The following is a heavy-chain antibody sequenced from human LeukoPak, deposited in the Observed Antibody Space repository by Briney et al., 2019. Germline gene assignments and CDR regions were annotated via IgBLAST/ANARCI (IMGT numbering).Heavy chain of an antibody. Sequence: PSQTLSLTCTVSGGSISSGTYYWNWIRQPAGKGLEWIGRIYTSGSTNYNPSLKSRVTISVDTSKNQFSLKLSSVTAADAAVYYCARRLSRSGGDCYDYWGQGTLVTVSS. D-gene: IGHD2-21*02. CDR1: GGSISSGTYY. CDR3: ARRLSRSGGDCYDY. CDR2: IYTSGST. J-gene: IGHJ4*02. V-gene: IGHV4-61*02.